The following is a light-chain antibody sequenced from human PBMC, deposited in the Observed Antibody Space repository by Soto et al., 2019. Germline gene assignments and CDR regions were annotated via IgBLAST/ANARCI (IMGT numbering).Light chain of an antibody. CDR3: QQYGNSPT. J-gene: IGKJ4*01. CDR1: QDIRSS. V-gene: IGKV3-20*01. CDR2: GAS. Sequence: EIVMTQSPATLSVSPGERVTLSCRASQDIRSSLAWYQQKPGQAPRLLIYGASSRATGIPDRFSGSGSGTDFNLNISRLEPGDFAVYYCQQYGNSPTFGGGTKVDIK.